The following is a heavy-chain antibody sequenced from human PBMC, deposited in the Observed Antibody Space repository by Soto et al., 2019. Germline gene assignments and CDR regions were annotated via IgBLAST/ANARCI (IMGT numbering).Heavy chain of an antibody. J-gene: IGHJ4*02. CDR1: GFIFRSYS. V-gene: IGHV3-48*04. Sequence: GGSLRLSCVASGFIFRSYSMVWVRQAPGKGLEWISYIFATSTTIYYADSVKGRFTVSRDNAKNSLFLLINSLRAEDTAVYYCARDKDWAFDYWGQGTPVTVSS. CDR2: IFATSTTI. CDR3: ARDKDWAFDY. D-gene: IGHD3-9*01.